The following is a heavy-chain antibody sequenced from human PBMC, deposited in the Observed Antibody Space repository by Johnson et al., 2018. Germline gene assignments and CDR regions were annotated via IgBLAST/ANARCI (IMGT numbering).Heavy chain of an antibody. J-gene: IGHJ1*01. V-gene: IGHV3-30*03. CDR3: ASCGGDCYGAEYFQH. CDR1: GFTFSNYG. CDR2: ISYDGSNK. Sequence: QVQLVESGGGVVQPGRSXRLSCAVSGFTFSNYGMHWVRQAPGKGLEWVAVISYDGSNKYYADSVKGRFTMSRDNSKNTLYLQMNSLRAEDTAVYYGASCGGDCYGAEYFQHWGQGTLVTVSS. D-gene: IGHD2-21*02.